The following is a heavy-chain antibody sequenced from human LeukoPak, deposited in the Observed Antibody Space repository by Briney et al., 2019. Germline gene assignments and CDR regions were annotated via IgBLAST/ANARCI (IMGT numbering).Heavy chain of an antibody. V-gene: IGHV4-59*01. CDR3: ARSDSSGLFDP. CDR2: IYYSGST. D-gene: IGHD3-22*01. J-gene: IGHJ5*02. CDR1: GGSISSYY. Sequence: NPSETLSLTCTVSGGSISSYYWSWIRQPPGKGLEWIGYIYYSGSTNYNPSLKSRVTISVDTSKNQFSLKLSSVTAADTAVYYCARSDSSGLFDPWGQGTLVTVSS.